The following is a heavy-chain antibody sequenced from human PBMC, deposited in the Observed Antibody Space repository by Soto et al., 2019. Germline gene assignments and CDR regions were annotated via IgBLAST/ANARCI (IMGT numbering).Heavy chain of an antibody. D-gene: IGHD2-2*01. CDR2: ISGSGGST. CDR1: GCTFSSYA. CDR3: AKDTRKIVVVPADRTLFRGGMDV. J-gene: IGHJ6*02. Sequence: GGSLRLSCAASGCTFSSYAMSWVRQAPWKGLEWVSAISGSGGSTYYADSVKGRFTISRENSKNTLYLQMNSLRAQDTAVYYCAKDTRKIVVVPADRTLFRGGMDVWGQGTTVIVSS. V-gene: IGHV3-23*01.